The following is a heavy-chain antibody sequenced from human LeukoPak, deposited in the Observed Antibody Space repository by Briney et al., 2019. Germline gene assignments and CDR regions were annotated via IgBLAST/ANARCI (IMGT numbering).Heavy chain of an antibody. CDR1: GFTFSSYS. D-gene: IGHD3-22*01. V-gene: IGHV4-38-2*01. Sequence: PGGSLRLSCAASGFTFSSYSMNWARQAPGKGLECIGTIYHSGSTYYNPSLKSRVTISVDTSKNQFSLKLSSVTAADTAVYYCARSSGYYYDSSGYYLPPDYWGQGTLVTVSS. CDR2: IYHSGST. CDR3: ARSSGYYYDSSGYYLPPDY. J-gene: IGHJ4*02.